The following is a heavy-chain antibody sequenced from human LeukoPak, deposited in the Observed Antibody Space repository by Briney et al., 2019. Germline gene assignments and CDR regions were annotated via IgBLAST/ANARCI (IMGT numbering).Heavy chain of an antibody. V-gene: IGHV3-48*01. CDR1: GFTFGTYS. D-gene: IGHD3-16*01. J-gene: IGHJ6*02. Sequence: GGSLRLSCAASGFTFGTYSMNWVRQAPGKGLEWVSYISSSSNTKYYADSVKGRFTISRDNSKNTLYLQMNSLRAEDTAVYYCARDDSYDYVWGSPSYYYGMDVWGQGTTVTVSS. CDR2: ISSSSNTK. CDR3: ARDDSYDYVWGSPSYYYGMDV.